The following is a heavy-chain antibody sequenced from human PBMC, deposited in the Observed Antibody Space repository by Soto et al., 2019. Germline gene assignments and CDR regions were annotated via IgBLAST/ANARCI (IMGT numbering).Heavy chain of an antibody. D-gene: IGHD3-16*01. Sequence: QVQLVQSGAEVKKPGASVKVSCKASGYTFTSYGFSWVRQAPGQGLEWMGWINGYTGNTHYAQKIQGRVTMTTDTSTSTAYMELWTLISDDTAVYYCAPSWVTGKGGMDVWGQGTTVTVS. CDR1: GYTFTSYG. CDR3: APSWVTGKGGMDV. CDR2: INGYTGNT. J-gene: IGHJ6*02. V-gene: IGHV1-18*01.